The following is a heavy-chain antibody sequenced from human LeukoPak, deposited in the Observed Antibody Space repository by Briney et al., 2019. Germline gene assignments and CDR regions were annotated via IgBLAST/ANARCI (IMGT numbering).Heavy chain of an antibody. CDR3: ARPPSYYYGMDV. V-gene: IGHV1-46*01. J-gene: IGHJ6*02. CDR2: INASGGNT. CDR1: GYTFSNSG. Sequence: GASVKVSCKASGYTFSNSGISWVRQAPGQGLEWMGIINASGGNTNYAQKFQGRVTMTRDTSTSTVYMELSSLRSEDTAVYYCARPPSYYYGMDVWGQGTTVTVSS.